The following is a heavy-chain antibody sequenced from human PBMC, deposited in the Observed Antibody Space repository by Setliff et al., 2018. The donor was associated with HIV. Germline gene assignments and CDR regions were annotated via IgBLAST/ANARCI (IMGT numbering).Heavy chain of an antibody. D-gene: IGHD3-22*01. CDR2: IYSGGIT. Sequence: PSETLSLTCAVSGGSISSAYWSWVRQPPGKGLEWIGYIYSGGITQYNPSLKSPVTISVDTSKNQFSLRVNSVTAADTAVYSCARSLVPSGYYYVRHAFDIWGQGTKVTVSS. CDR1: GGSISSAY. V-gene: IGHV4-59*08. J-gene: IGHJ3*02. CDR3: ARSLVPSGYYYVRHAFDI.